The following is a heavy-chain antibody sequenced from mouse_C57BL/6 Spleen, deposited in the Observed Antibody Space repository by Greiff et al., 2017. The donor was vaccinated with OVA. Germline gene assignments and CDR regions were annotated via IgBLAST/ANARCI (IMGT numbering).Heavy chain of an antibody. Sequence: VQLQQSGPELVKPGASVKISCKASGYAFSSSWMNWVKQRPGKGLEWIGRIYPGDGDTNYNGKFKGKATLTADKSSSTAYMQLSSLTSEDSAVYFCARSVDSSGYVSFAYWGQGTLVTVSA. V-gene: IGHV1-82*01. CDR3: ARSVDSSGYVSFAY. CDR2: IYPGDGDT. CDR1: GYAFSSSW. D-gene: IGHD3-2*02. J-gene: IGHJ3*01.